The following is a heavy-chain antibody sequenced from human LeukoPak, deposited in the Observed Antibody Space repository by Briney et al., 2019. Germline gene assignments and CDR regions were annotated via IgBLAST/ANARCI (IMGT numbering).Heavy chain of an antibody. CDR2: INAGNGNT. Sequence: GASVKVSCKPSGYTFTSYAMHWVRQAPGQRLEWMGWINAGNGNTKYSQKFQGRVTITRDTSASTAYMELSSLRSEDTAVYYCAREGELLWFGELGAFDIWGQGTMVTVSS. D-gene: IGHD3-10*01. CDR3: AREGELLWFGELGAFDI. CDR1: GYTFTSYA. J-gene: IGHJ3*02. V-gene: IGHV1-3*01.